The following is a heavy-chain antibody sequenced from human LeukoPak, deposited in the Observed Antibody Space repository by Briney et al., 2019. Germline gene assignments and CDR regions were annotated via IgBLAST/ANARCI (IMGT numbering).Heavy chain of an antibody. Sequence: GGSLRLSCAASGFTFSSYAMHWVRQAPGKGLEYVSAISSNGGSTYYADSVKGRFTISRDNSKNTLYLQMGSLRAEDMAVYYCARVLITTGGRGFDYWGQGTLVTVSS. CDR2: ISSNGGST. CDR1: GFTFSSYA. V-gene: IGHV3-64*02. CDR3: ARVLITTGGRGFDY. D-gene: IGHD2-21*01. J-gene: IGHJ4*02.